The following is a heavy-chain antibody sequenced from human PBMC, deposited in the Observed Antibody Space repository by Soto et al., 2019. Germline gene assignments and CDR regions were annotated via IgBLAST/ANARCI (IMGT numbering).Heavy chain of an antibody. D-gene: IGHD6-6*01. CDR1: GFTFISYW. J-gene: IGHJ4*02. V-gene: IGHV3-74*01. CDR3: ARVGSTSWY. Sequence: EVQLVESGGGLVQPGGSLRLSCAASGFTFISYWMHWVRQPPGKGLVWVSRIDGAGRSTNYADAVKGRFTISRDNAKNTLYLQMNSLRAEDTAVYYCARVGSTSWYWGQGTLVTVSS. CDR2: IDGAGRST.